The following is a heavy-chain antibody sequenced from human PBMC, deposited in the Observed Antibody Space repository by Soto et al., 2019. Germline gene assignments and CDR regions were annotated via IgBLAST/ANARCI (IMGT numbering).Heavy chain of an antibody. V-gene: IGHV3-30*18. J-gene: IGHJ4*02. CDR1: GFTFSSYG. CDR2: ISYDGTNE. D-gene: IGHD3-22*01. Sequence: LRLSCAASGFTFSSYGMHWVRQAPGKGLEWMAVISYDGTNENYADSVKGRFTISRDNSKNTLQLQMNSLRAEDTAVYYCAKDTYYHDSSGYYIFDYWGQGTLVTVSS. CDR3: AKDTYYHDSSGYYIFDY.